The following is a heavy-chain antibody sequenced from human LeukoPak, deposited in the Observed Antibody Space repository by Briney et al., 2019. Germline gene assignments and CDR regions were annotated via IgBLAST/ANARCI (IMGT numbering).Heavy chain of an antibody. D-gene: IGHD1-26*01. CDR1: GVTFSGYW. J-gene: IGHJ4*02. CDR3: ARDPNLYSGTYDTY. CDR2: IQQDGSEK. V-gene: IGHV3-7*03. Sequence: GGSLRLSCAASGVTFSGYWMSWVRQAPGKGLEWVANIQQDGSEKYYVDSVKGRFTISRDNAKNSLYLQMNSLGAEDTAVYYCARDPNLYSGTYDTYWGQGTLVTVSS.